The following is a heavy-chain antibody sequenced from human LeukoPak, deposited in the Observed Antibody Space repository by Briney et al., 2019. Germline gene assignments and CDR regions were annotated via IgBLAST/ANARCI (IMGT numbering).Heavy chain of an antibody. CDR2: ISPSGGST. CDR1: GGTFSSYA. J-gene: IGHJ3*02. CDR3: ASLNDAFDI. Sequence: ASVKVSCKASGGTFSSYAISWVRQAPGQGPEWMGVISPSGGSTTYAQKFQGRVTLTRDMSTSTDYMELSRLRSDDTAVYYCASLNDAFDIWGQGTMVTVSS. V-gene: IGHV1-46*01.